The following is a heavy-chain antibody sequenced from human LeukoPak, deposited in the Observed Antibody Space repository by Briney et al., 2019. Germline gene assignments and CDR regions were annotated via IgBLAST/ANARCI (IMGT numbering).Heavy chain of an antibody. CDR2: ISSSSSYI. J-gene: IGHJ4*02. CDR1: GFTFSSYR. CDR3: AKDFSSSSWIRFDY. V-gene: IGHV3-21*04. Sequence: GGSLRLSCAASGFTFSSYRMNWVRQAPGRGLEWVSSISSSSSYIYYADSVKGRFTISRDNSKSTLYLHMHSLSADDTALYYCAKDFSSSSWIRFDYWGQGALVTVSS. D-gene: IGHD6-13*01.